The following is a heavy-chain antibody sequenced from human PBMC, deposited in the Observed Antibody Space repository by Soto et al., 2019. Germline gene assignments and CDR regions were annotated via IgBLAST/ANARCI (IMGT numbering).Heavy chain of an antibody. CDR1: GFTFSSYG. CDR2: IWYDGSNK. CDR3: AREGTYCSGGSCYPHFDN. V-gene: IGHV3-33*01. D-gene: IGHD2-15*01. Sequence: QVQLVESGGGVVQPGRSLRLSCAASGFTFSSYGMHWVRQAPGKGLEWVAVIWYDGSNKYYADSVKGRFTISRDNSKNTLYLQMNSLRAEDTAVYYCAREGTYCSGGSCYPHFDNWGQGTLVTVSS. J-gene: IGHJ4*02.